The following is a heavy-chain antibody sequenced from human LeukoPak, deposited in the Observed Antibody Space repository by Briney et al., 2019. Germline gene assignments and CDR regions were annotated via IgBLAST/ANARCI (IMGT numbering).Heavy chain of an antibody. CDR1: GFTFSGSA. CDR3: TRVCPQQLGPLFGY. V-gene: IGHV3-73*01. D-gene: IGHD6-13*01. Sequence: PGGSLRLSCAASGFTFSGSAMHWVRQASGKGLEWVGRIRSKANSYATAYAASVKGRFTISRDDSKNTAYLQMNSLKTEDTAVYYCTRVCPQQLGPLFGYWGQGTLVTVSS. J-gene: IGHJ4*02. CDR2: IRSKANSYAT.